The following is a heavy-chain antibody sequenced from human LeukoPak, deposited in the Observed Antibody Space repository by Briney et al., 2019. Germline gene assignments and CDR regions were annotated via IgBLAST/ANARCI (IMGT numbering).Heavy chain of an antibody. CDR1: GGSISSYY. D-gene: IGHD3-10*01. CDR3: ATRGYYGSGMGMAL. V-gene: IGHV4-4*07. J-gene: IGHJ4*02. Sequence: SETLSLTCTVSGGSISSYYWSWIRQPAGKGLEWIERIYTSGSTNYNPSLKSRVTMSVDTSKNQFSLKLSSVTAADTAVYYCATRGYYGSGMGMALWGQGTLVTVSS. CDR2: IYTSGST.